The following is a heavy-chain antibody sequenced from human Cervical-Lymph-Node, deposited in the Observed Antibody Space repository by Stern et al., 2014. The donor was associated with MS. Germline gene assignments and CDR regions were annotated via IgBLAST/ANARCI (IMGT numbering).Heavy chain of an antibody. D-gene: IGHD6-13*01. CDR2: IWYDGSNP. CDR1: GFSFSRYA. Sequence: VQLVESGGCVVPPGRSLRLSCAASGFSFSRYAMHWVRQDPGKGLEWVALIWYDGSNPYYADSVTGRFTISRDNFKNTLYLQMNSLRAEDTAVYYCASAYSSSHYYFDYWGQGTLVTVSS. CDR3: ASAYSSSHYYFDY. V-gene: IGHV3-33*01. J-gene: IGHJ4*02.